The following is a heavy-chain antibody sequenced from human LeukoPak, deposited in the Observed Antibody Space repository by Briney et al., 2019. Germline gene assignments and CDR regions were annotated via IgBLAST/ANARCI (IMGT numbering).Heavy chain of an antibody. V-gene: IGHV5-51*04. J-gene: IGHJ4*02. CDR1: GYSFTSYW. D-gene: IGHD6-13*01. CDR3: ARIEQQLDGDFDC. CDR2: IYPGDSDT. Sequence: GESLKISCKGSGYSFTSYWIGWVRQMPGKGLEWMGIIYPGDSDTRYSPSFQGQVTISADKPISTAYLQWSSLKASDTAMYYCARIEQQLDGDFDCWGQGTLVTVSS.